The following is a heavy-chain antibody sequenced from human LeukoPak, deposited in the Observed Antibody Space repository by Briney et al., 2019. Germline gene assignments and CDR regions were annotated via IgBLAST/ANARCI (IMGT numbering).Heavy chain of an antibody. CDR2: ISYDGSNK. V-gene: IGHV3-30*03. D-gene: IGHD4-17*01. J-gene: IGHJ1*01. CDR3: ADGDEYFQH. Sequence: GGSLRLSCAASGFTFSSYGMHWVRQAPGKGLEWVAVISYDGSNKCYADSVKGRFTISRDNSKNTLYLQMNSLRAEDTAVYYCADGDEYFQHWGQGTLVTVSS. CDR1: GFTFSSYG.